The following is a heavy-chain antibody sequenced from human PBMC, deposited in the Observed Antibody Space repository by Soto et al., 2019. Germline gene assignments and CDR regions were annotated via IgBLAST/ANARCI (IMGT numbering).Heavy chain of an antibody. CDR1: GYTFTNYW. V-gene: IGHV5-51*01. J-gene: IGHJ4*02. CDR3: ARTPGSYLYYFDY. D-gene: IGHD1-26*01. Sequence: PGESLKISCKGSGYTFTNYWIGWVRQMPGKGLEWMGIIYPGDSDTRYSPSFQGQVTISADKSISTAYLQWSSLKASDTAMYYCARTPGSYLYYFDYWGQGTQVTVSS. CDR2: IYPGDSDT.